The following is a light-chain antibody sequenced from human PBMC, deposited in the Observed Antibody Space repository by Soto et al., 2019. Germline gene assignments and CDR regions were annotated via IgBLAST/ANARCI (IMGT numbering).Light chain of an antibody. CDR1: QSLLHSNGYTY. CDR2: LGS. CDR3: MQGLQTPYT. Sequence: DLVVTQSPLSLPVTPGEPASISCRSSQSLLHSNGYTYLDWYLQKPGQSPQVLIYLGSNRATGVPDRFSGSGSGTDFILKISRVEAEDVGVYYCMQGLQTPYTFGQGTKLEIK. V-gene: IGKV2-28*01. J-gene: IGKJ2*01.